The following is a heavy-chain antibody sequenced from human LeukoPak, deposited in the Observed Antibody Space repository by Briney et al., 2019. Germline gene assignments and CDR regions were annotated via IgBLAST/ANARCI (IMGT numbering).Heavy chain of an antibody. V-gene: IGHV3-48*02. CDR3: ARSNQGFDF. J-gene: IGHJ4*02. Sequence: GGSLRLSCAASGFTFSSNWMHWVRQAPGKGLEWVSHISMTSSSKYYADSVKGRFTVSRDNAKNSLYLQMDSLRDEDTAEYYCARSNQGFDFWGRGTLVTVSS. CDR2: ISMTSSSK. CDR1: GFTFSSNW.